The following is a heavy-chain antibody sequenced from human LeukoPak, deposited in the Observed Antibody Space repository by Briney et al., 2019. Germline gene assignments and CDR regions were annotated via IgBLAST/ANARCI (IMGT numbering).Heavy chain of an antibody. CDR3: ARVQVDSYGLDY. CDR2: IYHSGDT. Sequence: PSETLSLTCTVSGGSISSSYWSWIRQPPGKGLEWIGYIYHSGDTNSNPSLKSRVTISMDTSKNQFSLKLSSVAAADAAVYYCARVQVDSYGLDYWGQGTLVTVSS. D-gene: IGHD5-18*01. CDR1: GGSISSSY. J-gene: IGHJ4*02. V-gene: IGHV4-59*08.